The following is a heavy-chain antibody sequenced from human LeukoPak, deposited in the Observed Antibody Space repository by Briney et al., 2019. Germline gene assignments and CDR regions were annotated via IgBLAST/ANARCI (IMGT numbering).Heavy chain of an antibody. V-gene: IGHV4-59*12. CDR1: GGSISSYY. D-gene: IGHD3-16*01. J-gene: IGHJ4*02. CDR3: ARSVLAVITLYYFDY. Sequence: SETLSLTCTVSGGSISSYYWSWIRQPPGKGLEWIGYIYYSGSTNYNPSLKSRVTISVDTSKNQFSLKLSSVTAADTAVYYCARSVLAVITLYYFDYWGQGTLVTVSS. CDR2: IYYSGST.